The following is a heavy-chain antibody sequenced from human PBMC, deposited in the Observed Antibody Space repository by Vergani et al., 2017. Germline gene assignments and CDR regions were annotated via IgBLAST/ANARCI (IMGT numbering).Heavy chain of an antibody. Sequence: EVQLVESGGVVVQPGGSLRLSCAASGFTFDDYTMHWVRQAPGKGLEWVSLISWDGGSTYYADSVKGRFTISRENSKNSLYLQMNSLRTEDTALYYCAKEWGGSGSYYNSPPDYWGQGTLVTVSS. CDR3: AKEWGGSGSYYNSPPDY. J-gene: IGHJ4*02. D-gene: IGHD3-10*01. CDR2: ISWDGGST. V-gene: IGHV3-43*01. CDR1: GFTFDDYT.